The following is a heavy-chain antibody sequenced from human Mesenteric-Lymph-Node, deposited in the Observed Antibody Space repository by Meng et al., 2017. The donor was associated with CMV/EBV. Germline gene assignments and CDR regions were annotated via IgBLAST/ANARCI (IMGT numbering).Heavy chain of an antibody. D-gene: IGHD3-3*01. V-gene: IGHV1-2*02. CDR1: GYTFTGYY. CDR2: INPNSGDT. Sequence: ASVKVSCKASGYTFTGYYMHWVRQAPGQGLEWMGWINPNSGDTNYAQKFQGRVTMTRDTSISTAYMELSRLRSDDTAVYYCARDRDFWSGNFDYWGQGTLVTVSS. CDR3: ARDRDFWSGNFDY. J-gene: IGHJ4*02.